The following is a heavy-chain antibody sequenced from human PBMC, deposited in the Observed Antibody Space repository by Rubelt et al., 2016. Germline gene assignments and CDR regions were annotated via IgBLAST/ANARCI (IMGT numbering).Heavy chain of an antibody. Sequence: QVQLQQWGAGLLKPSETLSLTCAVYGGSFSGYYWSWIRQPPGKGLEWIGEINHSGSTNYNPSLKSRVTISVETSKNQFSLKMSSVTAADTAGYYCATRRYLTTVTTPFDPWGQGTLVTVSS. CDR2: INHSGST. J-gene: IGHJ5*02. CDR3: ATRRYLTTVTTPFDP. CDR1: GGSFSGYY. D-gene: IGHD4-17*01. V-gene: IGHV4-34*01.